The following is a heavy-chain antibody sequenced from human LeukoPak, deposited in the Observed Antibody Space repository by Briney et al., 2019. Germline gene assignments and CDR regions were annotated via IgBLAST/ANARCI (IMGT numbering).Heavy chain of an antibody. J-gene: IGHJ4*02. CDR3: ARDFDYGDTRAY. CDR2: ISYDGSNK. D-gene: IGHD4-17*01. CDR1: GFTFSSYG. Sequence: GGSLRLSCAASGFTFSSYGMHWVRQAPGKGLEWVAVISYDGSNKYYADSVKGRFTISRDNSKNTLYLQMNSLRAEDTAVYYCARDFDYGDTRAYWGQGTLATVSS. V-gene: IGHV3-30*03.